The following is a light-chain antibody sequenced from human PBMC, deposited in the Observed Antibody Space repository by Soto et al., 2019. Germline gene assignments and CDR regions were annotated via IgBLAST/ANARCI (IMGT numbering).Light chain of an antibody. CDR3: QQAYSLPVT. Sequence: DIQLTQSPSSVSASVGDRVTLTCRASQGISNWLAWYQQKPGKAPKLLISAASTLQGGVPSRFSGSFSGTDFTLTIPSLQAEDFATYFCQQAYSLPVTLGQGTKLEIK. J-gene: IGKJ2*01. V-gene: IGKV1-12*01. CDR2: AAS. CDR1: QGISNW.